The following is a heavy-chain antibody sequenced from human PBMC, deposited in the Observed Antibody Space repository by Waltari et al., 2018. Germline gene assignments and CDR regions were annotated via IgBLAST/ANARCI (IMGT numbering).Heavy chain of an antibody. J-gene: IGHJ6*02. V-gene: IGHV4-34*01. CDR1: GGSFRGYY. Sequence: QVQLQQWGAGLLKPSETLSITCAVSGGSFRGYYWSWIRQPPGKGLEWIGEINTSGSTNYNPSLKSRVTISVDTSKNQFSLKLSSVTAADTAVYYCARVRGRPAYYGMDVWGQGTTVTVSS. D-gene: IGHD6-6*01. CDR3: ARVRGRPAYYGMDV. CDR2: INTSGST.